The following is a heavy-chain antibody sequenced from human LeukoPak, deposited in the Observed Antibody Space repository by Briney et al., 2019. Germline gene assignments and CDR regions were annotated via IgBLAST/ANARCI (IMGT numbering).Heavy chain of an antibody. CDR3: TRDLMDYDVSTGLHHYYMDV. V-gene: IGHV3-74*01. Sequence: GGSLRLSCVASGFTFSSYWMHWVRQDPRKGLVWVSRTSGDGRNINYADSVRGRFTISRDNAKNTLYLRMNTLRVEDTAVYYCTRDLMDYDVSTGLHHYYMDVWGQGTTVTVSS. CDR1: GFTFSSYW. J-gene: IGHJ6*02. D-gene: IGHD3-9*01. CDR2: TSGDGRNI.